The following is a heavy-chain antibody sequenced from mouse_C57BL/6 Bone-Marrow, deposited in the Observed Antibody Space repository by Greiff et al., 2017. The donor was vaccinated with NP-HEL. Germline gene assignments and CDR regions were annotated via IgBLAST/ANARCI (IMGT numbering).Heavy chain of an antibody. Sequence: VQLQQSGPELVKPGASVKIPCKASGYTFTDYNMDWVKQSHGKSLEWIGDINPNNGGTIYNQKFKGQATLTVDKSSSTAYMELRSLTSEDTAVYYCARKNYGSSFYWYFDVWGTGTTVTVSS. J-gene: IGHJ1*03. CDR1: GYTFTDYN. V-gene: IGHV1-18*01. CDR2: INPNNGGT. D-gene: IGHD1-1*01. CDR3: ARKNYGSSFYWYFDV.